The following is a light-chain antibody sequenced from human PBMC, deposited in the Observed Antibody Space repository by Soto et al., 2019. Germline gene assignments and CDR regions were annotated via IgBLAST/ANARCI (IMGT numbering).Light chain of an antibody. CDR3: CSYAGSYHYV. CDR2: DVS. Sequence: QSALTQPRSVSGSPGQSVTISCTGTSSDVGGYNYVSWYQQHPGKAPKVMIYDVSKRPSGVPDRFSGSKSGNTASLTISGLQAEDEADYYCCSYAGSYHYVFGTGTKLTVL. CDR1: SSDVGGYNY. V-gene: IGLV2-11*01. J-gene: IGLJ1*01.